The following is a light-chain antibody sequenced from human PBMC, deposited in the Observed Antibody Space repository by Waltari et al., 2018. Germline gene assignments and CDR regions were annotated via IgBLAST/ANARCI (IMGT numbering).Light chain of an antibody. V-gene: IGLV2-11*01. CDR3: CSYAGKYTSV. CDR1: ASDVGGYKY. Sequence: QSALTQPRSVSGSPGHSVTFSCTGTASDVGGYKYVSCYQQHPGKVPKPIIYNVDQPPSGVPDRFSGSKSGNTASLTISGLQAEDEADYYCCSYAGKYTSVFGGGTKLTVL. CDR2: NVD. J-gene: IGLJ2*01.